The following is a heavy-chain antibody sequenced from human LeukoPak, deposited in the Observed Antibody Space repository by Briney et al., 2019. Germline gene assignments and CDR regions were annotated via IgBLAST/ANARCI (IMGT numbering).Heavy chain of an antibody. CDR2: IKRDGSEE. CDR1: GFTFRSYW. Sequence: GGSLRLSCAASGFTFRSYWMSWVRQAPGKGLEWVANIKRDGSEEYYVDSVKGRFTISRDNAKKPVSLQMNSLRVEDTAVYYCARDIEAFDIWGQGTLVTVSS. CDR3: ARDIEAFDI. V-gene: IGHV3-7*01. D-gene: IGHD3-9*01. J-gene: IGHJ4*02.